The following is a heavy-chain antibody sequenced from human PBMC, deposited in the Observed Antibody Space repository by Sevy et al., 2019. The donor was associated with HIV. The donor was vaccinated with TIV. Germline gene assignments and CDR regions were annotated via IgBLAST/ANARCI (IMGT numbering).Heavy chain of an antibody. J-gene: IGHJ4*02. Sequence: GGSLRLSCAASGFTFSSYWMSWVRQAPGKGLEWVANIKQDGSEKYYVDSVKGRFTITRDNAKNSLYLQMNSLRAEDTSVYYCAREYTRWPLYYFDYWGQGTLVTVSS. CDR3: AREYTRWPLYYFDY. CDR2: IKQDGSEK. D-gene: IGHD4-17*01. V-gene: IGHV3-7*01. CDR1: GFTFSSYW.